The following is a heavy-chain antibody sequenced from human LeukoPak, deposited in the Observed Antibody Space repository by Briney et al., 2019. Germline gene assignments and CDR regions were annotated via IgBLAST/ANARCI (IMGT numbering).Heavy chain of an antibody. V-gene: IGHV1-46*01. D-gene: IGHD2-2*02. CDR2: INPSGGST. CDR3: ARVAAEVVGVPGAIGFGWLRRDYYYMDV. J-gene: IGHJ6*03. Sequence: ASVKVSCKASGYTFTSYYMHWVRQAPGEGLEWMGVINPSGGSTSYAQKFQGRVTMTRDMSTSTVYMELSSLRSEDAAVYYCARVAAEVVGVPGAIGFGWLRRDYYYMDVWGKGTTVTVSS. CDR1: GYTFTSYY.